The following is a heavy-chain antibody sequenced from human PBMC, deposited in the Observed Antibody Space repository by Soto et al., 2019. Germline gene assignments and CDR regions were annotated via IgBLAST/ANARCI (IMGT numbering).Heavy chain of an antibody. Sequence: ASVKVSCKASGYTFTGYYMHWVRQAPGQGLEWMGWISPNNGGTNYAQKFQGRVTMTTDTSTSTAYMELSSLRSDDTAVYYCARGGLEMDYFDYWGQGTLVTVSS. CDR3: ARGGLEMDYFDY. J-gene: IGHJ4*02. CDR2: ISPNNGGT. V-gene: IGHV1-2*02. CDR1: GYTFTGYY.